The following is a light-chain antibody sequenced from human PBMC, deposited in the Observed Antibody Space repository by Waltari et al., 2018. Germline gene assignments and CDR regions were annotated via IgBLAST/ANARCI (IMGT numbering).Light chain of an antibody. CDR1: SSAVGTYNL. CDR2: EAT. CDR3: CSFAGRSTWV. V-gene: IGLV2-23*01. Sequence: QSALTQPASVSGSPGQSLAVSCPGSSSAVGTYNLFPWYQQHPGKAPNLIIYEATKRPSGVSNRFSGSKSGNMASLTISGLQAEDEAEYYCCSFAGRSTWVFGTGTKVTVL. J-gene: IGLJ1*01.